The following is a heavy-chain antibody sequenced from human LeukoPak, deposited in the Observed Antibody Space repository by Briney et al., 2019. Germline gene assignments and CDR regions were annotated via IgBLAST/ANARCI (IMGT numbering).Heavy chain of an antibody. Sequence: PGGSLRLSCAASGFTFSSYAMPWVRQAPGKGLEWVSAISDRDGSTYYADSVKGRFTISRDNSKNTLYLQMNSLRAEDTAVYYCAKGCRGNYDHWGQGTLVTVSS. V-gene: IGHV3-23*01. D-gene: IGHD1-26*01. CDR2: ISDRDGST. CDR3: AKGCRGNYDH. CDR1: GFTFSSYA. J-gene: IGHJ5*02.